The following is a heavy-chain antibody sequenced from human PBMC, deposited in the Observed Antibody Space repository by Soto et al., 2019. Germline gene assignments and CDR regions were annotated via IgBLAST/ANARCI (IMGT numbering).Heavy chain of an antibody. J-gene: IGHJ5*02. CDR2: IIPILGIT. D-gene: IGHD3-10*01. CDR1: GGTFSSYT. Sequence: ASVKVSCKASGGTFSSYTISWVRQAPGQGLEWMGRIIPILGITNYAQKFQGWVTMTGDTSISTAYLELSRLISDDTAVYYCARGAPFYGSGSYPIPNWFDPWGQGTLVTVSS. CDR3: ARGAPFYGSGSYPIPNWFDP. V-gene: IGHV1-69*02.